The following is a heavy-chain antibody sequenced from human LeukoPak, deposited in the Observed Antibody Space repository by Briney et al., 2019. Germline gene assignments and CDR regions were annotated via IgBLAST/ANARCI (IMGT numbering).Heavy chain of an antibody. V-gene: IGHV3-11*06. J-gene: IGHJ4*02. CDR2: ISSSSSYT. CDR1: GFTFSDYY. D-gene: IGHD6-13*01. CDR3: ASPETEEDPRASSWDFDY. Sequence: GGSLRLSCAASGFTFSDYYMSWIRQAPGKGLEWISYISSSSSYTNYADSVKGRFTISRGNSKNTLYLQMNSLRAEDTAVYYCASPETEEDPRASSWDFDYWGQGTLVTVSS.